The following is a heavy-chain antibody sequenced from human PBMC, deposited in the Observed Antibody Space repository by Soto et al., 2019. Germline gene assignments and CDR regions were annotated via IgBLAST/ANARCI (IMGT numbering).Heavy chain of an antibody. J-gene: IGHJ4*02. Sequence: SETLSLTCTVSGGSVSSCSYYWSWIRQPPGKGLEWIGCIYYSGSTNYNPSLKSRVTISVDTSKNQFSLKLSSVTAADTAVYYCASSYAVGANPFDYWGQGTLVTVSS. V-gene: IGHV4-61*01. CDR2: IYYSGST. D-gene: IGHD1-26*01. CDR1: GGSVSSCSYY. CDR3: ASSYAVGANPFDY.